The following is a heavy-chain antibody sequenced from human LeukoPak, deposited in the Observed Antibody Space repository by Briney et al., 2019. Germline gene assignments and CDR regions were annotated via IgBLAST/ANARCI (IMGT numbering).Heavy chain of an antibody. Sequence: ASVKVSCKASGYTFTSYAMHWVRQAPGQRLEWMGWINAGNGNTKYSQKFQGRVTITRDTSASTAYMELSSLRSEDTAVYYCARGLKLGYCSGGSCYPPPYYYYYGMDVWGQGTTVTVPS. CDR2: INAGNGNT. CDR1: GYTFTSYA. V-gene: IGHV1-3*01. D-gene: IGHD2-15*01. CDR3: ARGLKLGYCSGGSCYPPPYYYYYGMDV. J-gene: IGHJ6*02.